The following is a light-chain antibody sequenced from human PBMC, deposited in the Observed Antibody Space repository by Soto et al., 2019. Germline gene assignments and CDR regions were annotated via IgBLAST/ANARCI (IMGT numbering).Light chain of an antibody. V-gene: IGLV2-14*01. CDR3: TSYTSTTFVV. J-gene: IGLJ2*01. CDR1: SSDVGGFNY. Sequence: QSALTQPASVSGSPGQSITIFCTGTSSDVGGFNYVSWYQHHPGKAPKLMIHEVSNRPSGVSNRFSGSKSGDTASLTISGLQAEDEAHYYCTSYTSTTFVVFGGGTKLTV. CDR2: EVS.